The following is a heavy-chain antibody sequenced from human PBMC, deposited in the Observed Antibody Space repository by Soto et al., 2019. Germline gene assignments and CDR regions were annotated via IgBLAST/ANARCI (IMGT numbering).Heavy chain of an antibody. CDR2: ISGSGGST. J-gene: IGHJ6*03. CDR3: ARYGSGTFMDV. V-gene: IGHV3-23*01. Sequence: GGSLRLSCAASGFTFSSYAMSWVRQAPGKGLEWVSDISGSGGSTYYADSVKGRFTISRDNPKNTLYLQMNSLRAEDTAVYYCARYGSGTFMDVWGKGTTVTVSS. CDR1: GFTFSSYA. D-gene: IGHD3-10*01.